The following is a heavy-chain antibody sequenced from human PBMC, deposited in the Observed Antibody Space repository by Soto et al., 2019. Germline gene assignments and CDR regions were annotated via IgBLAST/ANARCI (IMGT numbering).Heavy chain of an antibody. CDR3: AKEGTSGLYYFDY. CDR1: GFTFSNYA. Sequence: LRLSCAVSGFTFSNYAISWVRQAPGKGLEWVSIISGGDTSYYADSVKGRFTISRDNSRNTLYLQMNSLRAGDSAKYYCAKEGTSGLYYFDYWGPGTLVTVSS. D-gene: IGHD6-19*01. J-gene: IGHJ4*02. CDR2: ISGGDTS. V-gene: IGHV3-23*01.